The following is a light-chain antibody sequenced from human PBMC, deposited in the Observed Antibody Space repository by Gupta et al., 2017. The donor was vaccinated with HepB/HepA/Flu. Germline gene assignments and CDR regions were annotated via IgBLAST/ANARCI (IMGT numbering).Light chain of an antibody. CDR1: QDIRNY. V-gene: IGKV1-33*01. CDR2: DAF. J-gene: IGKJ3*01. Sequence: DIQMTQSPSALSASVGDRVTITCQASQDIRNYLNWYQQKPGKAPKLLIYDAFKLEIGVPSRFSGSGSRADFTITSNSLQHEDVAKYYCQQYHSFPTFGHGTKVEIK. CDR3: QQYHSFPT.